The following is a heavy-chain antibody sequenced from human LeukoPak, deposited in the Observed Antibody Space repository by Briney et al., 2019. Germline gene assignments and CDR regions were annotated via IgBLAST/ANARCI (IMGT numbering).Heavy chain of an antibody. CDR3: AKSEGYCSSTSCYNVLQY. Sequence: GGSLRLSCAASGFTFGDYAMHWVRQAPGKGLEWVSDISWNSGTIGYADSVKGPFTISRDNAKNSLYLQMNSLRAEDTALYYCAKSEGYCSSTSCYNVLQYWGQGTLVTVSS. CDR2: ISWNSGTI. V-gene: IGHV3-9*01. J-gene: IGHJ4*02. CDR1: GFTFGDYA. D-gene: IGHD2-2*02.